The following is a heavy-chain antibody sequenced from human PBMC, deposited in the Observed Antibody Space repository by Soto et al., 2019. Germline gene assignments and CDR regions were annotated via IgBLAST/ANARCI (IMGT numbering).Heavy chain of an antibody. V-gene: IGHV1-18*04. D-gene: IGHD1-26*01. CDR1: GYNFMRYG. Sequence: QVQRVQSGAEVKKPGASVKVSCKASGYNFMRYGFTWVRQAPGQGLEWMGWINVDNGETKYPQKIQGRVTMTTDTSTSTVYMELRSLTSDDTGVYYCARWISGGYSDWFDPWGHGTLVTVSS. CDR2: INVDNGET. J-gene: IGHJ5*02. CDR3: ARWISGGYSDWFDP.